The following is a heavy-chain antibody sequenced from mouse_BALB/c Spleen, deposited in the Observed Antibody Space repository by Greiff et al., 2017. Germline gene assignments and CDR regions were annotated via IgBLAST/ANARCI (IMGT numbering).Heavy chain of an antibody. J-gene: IGHJ1*01. CDR3: ARRPRYFDV. Sequence: EVKLQESGPSLVKPSQSLSLTCTVTGYSITSDYAWNWIRQFPGNKLEWMGYISYSGSTSYNPSLKSRISITRDTSKNQFFLQLNSVTTEDTATYYCARRPRYFDVWGAGTTVTVSS. CDR1: GYSITSDYA. CDR2: ISYSGST. V-gene: IGHV3-2*02.